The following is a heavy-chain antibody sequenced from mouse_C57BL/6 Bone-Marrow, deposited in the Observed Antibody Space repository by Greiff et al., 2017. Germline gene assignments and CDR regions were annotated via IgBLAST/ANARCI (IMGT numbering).Heavy chain of an antibody. CDR1: GYSITSDY. D-gene: IGHD4-1*01. V-gene: IGHV3-8*01. Sequence: EVKLVESGPGLAKPSQTLSLTCSVTGYSITSDYWNWIRKFPGNKLEYMGYISYSGSTYYNPSRKSRISITRDTSKNQYSLQLNSVTTEDTATYYSARNWDGGDYFDYWGQGTTLTVSS. CDR2: ISYSGST. CDR3: ARNWDGGDYFDY. J-gene: IGHJ2*01.